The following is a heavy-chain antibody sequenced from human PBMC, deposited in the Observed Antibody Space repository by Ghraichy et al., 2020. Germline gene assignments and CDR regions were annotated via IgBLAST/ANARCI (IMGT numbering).Heavy chain of an antibody. CDR3: TTTYFTYYYDSSGYYLPPSDY. V-gene: IGHV3-15*01. D-gene: IGHD3-22*01. CDR1: GFTFSNAW. J-gene: IGHJ4*02. Sequence: GGSLRLSCAASGFTFSNAWMSWVRQAPGKGLEWVGRIKSKTDGGTTDYAAPVKGRFTISRDDSKNTLYLQMNSLKTEDTAVYYCTTTYFTYYYDSSGYYLPPSDYWGQGTLVTISS. CDR2: IKSKTDGGTT.